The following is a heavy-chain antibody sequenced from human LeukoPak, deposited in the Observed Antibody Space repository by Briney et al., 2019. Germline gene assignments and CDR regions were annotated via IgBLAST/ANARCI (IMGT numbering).Heavy chain of an antibody. J-gene: IGHJ4*02. V-gene: IGHV3-30*14. Sequence: GRSLRLSCAASGFSFSNSAMHWVRQAPGKGLEWVAVISFDGTNKYYADSVRGRFTISRDKSKNTTYLQMNNMRAEDTAVYYCATEKPVAGTFRDYWGQGTLVIVSS. CDR3: ATEKPVAGTFRDY. CDR1: GFSFSNSA. CDR2: ISFDGTNK. D-gene: IGHD6-19*01.